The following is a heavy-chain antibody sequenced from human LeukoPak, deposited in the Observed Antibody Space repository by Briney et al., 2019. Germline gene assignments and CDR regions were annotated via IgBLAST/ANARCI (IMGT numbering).Heavy chain of an antibody. J-gene: IGHJ6*02. CDR1: GGTFSSCA. CDR2: IIPIFGTA. D-gene: IGHD3-3*01. CDR3: AREPAITIFGVVNLHYYYYGMDV. Sequence: SVKVSCKASGGTFSSCAISWVRQALGQGLEWMGGIIPIFGTANYAQKFQGRVTITADESTSTAYMELSSLRSEETAVYYCAREPAITIFGVVNLHYYYYGMDVWGQGTTVTVSS. V-gene: IGHV1-69*13.